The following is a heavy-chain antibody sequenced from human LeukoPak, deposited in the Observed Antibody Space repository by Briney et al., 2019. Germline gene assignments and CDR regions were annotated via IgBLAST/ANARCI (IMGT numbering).Heavy chain of an antibody. Sequence: ASVKVSCKASGYSFTSYGISWVRQAPGQGLEWMGWISAYNGNTNYAQKLQGRVTMTTDTSTSTAYMELRSLRSGDTAVYYCARLPRSAGTTPFDYWGQGTLVTVSS. J-gene: IGHJ4*02. CDR1: GYSFTSYG. CDR2: ISAYNGNT. D-gene: IGHD2-15*01. CDR3: ARLPRSAGTTPFDY. V-gene: IGHV1-18*01.